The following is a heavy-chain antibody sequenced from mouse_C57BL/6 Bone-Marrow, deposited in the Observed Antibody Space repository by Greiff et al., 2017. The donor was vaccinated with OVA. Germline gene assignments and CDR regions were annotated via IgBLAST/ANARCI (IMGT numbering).Heavy chain of an antibody. D-gene: IGHD1-1*01. CDR3: AREDYYGSSSYFDV. CDR2: IDPSDSYT. Sequence: VQLQQPGAELVRPGTSVKLSCKASGYTFTSYWMHWVKQRPGQGLEWIGVIDPSDSYTNYHQKFKGKATLTVDTSSSTAYMQLSNLTSEDSAVYYCAREDYYGSSSYFDVWGTGTTLTVSS. J-gene: IGHJ1*03. V-gene: IGHV1-59*01. CDR1: GYTFTSYW.